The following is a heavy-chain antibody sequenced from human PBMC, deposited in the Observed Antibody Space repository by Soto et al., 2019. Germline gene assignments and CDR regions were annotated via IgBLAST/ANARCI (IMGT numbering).Heavy chain of an antibody. V-gene: IGHV5-51*01. J-gene: IGHJ3*02. CDR1: GYSFTSYW. D-gene: IGHD2-15*01. CDR2: IYPGDSDT. Sequence: GESLKISCKGSGYSFTSYWIGWVRQMPGKGLEWMGIIYPGDSDTRYSPSFQGQVTISADKSISTAYLQWSSLKASDTAMYYCARRYCSGGSCYGQYAFEIWGQGTMVTVSS. CDR3: ARRYCSGGSCYGQYAFEI.